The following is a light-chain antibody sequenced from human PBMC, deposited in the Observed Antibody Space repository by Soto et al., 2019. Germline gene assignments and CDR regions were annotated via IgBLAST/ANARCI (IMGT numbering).Light chain of an antibody. CDR3: CSYTSSSTPWV. V-gene: IGLV2-14*03. Sequence: QSALTQPASVSGSPGQSITISCTGTSSDVGGYNYVSWYQQHPGKAPKLIIYDVSDRPSGISSRFSASKSGHTASLTISGLQAEDEADYYCCSYTSSSTPWVFGNGTKVTVL. CDR1: SSDVGGYNY. J-gene: IGLJ1*01. CDR2: DVS.